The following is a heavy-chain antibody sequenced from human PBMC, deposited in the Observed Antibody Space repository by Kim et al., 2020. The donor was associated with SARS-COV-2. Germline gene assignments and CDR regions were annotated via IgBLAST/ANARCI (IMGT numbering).Heavy chain of an antibody. CDR2: Q. CDR3: ARAREKSFDY. V-gene: IGHV3-33*01. J-gene: IGHJ4*02. Sequence: QNYAGSMRGRFTISRDNSKNTVDLQMNSLRVEDTAVYYCARAREKSFDYWGQGTLVTVSS.